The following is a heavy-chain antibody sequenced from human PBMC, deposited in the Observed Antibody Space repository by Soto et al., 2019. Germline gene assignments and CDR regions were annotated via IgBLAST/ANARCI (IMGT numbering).Heavy chain of an antibody. V-gene: IGHV4-4*02. D-gene: IGHD3-9*01. J-gene: IGHJ4*02. CDR2: IHYSGTT. CDR1: GASISTTYW. CDR3: TRALLKSLDY. Sequence: QVQLQESGPGLVKPSGTLSLTCAVSGASISTTYWWSWVRQPPGKGLEWIGEIHYSGTTNYNPSLHXXAXLXXGKSKNQFSLNLNSVTAADTAMYYCTRALLKSLDYWGQGTLVTVSS.